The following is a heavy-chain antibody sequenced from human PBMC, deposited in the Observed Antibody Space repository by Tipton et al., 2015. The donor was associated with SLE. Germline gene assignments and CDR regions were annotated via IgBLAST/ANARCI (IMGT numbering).Heavy chain of an antibody. Sequence: TLSLTCTVPGFSISSGYYWGWMRQSPGKGLEWIGCIYRSGSTYYTPSLRSRVTISLDTSMNQFSLDLSSVTAADTAVYYWARSVTPAAIGWFDPWGQGALVTVSS. CDR1: GFSISSGYY. CDR3: ARSVTPAAIGWFDP. D-gene: IGHD2-2*01. J-gene: IGHJ5*02. CDR2: IYRSGST. V-gene: IGHV4-38-2*02.